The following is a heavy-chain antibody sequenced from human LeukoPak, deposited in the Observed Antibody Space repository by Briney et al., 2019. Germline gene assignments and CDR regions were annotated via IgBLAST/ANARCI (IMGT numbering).Heavy chain of an antibody. J-gene: IGHJ4*02. CDR1: GYTFIAYY. D-gene: IGHD5-12*01. V-gene: IGHV1-2*02. CDR2: INPNSGGT. CDR3: ARTSHYVDIAATIPYGIYYFDY. Sequence: ASVKVSCKASGYTFIAYYMHWVRQAPGQGLEWMGWINPNSGGTNYAQKFQGRVTMTRDTSISTAYMELRSLRSDDTAVYYCARTSHYVDIAATIPYGIYYFDYWGQGTLVTVSS.